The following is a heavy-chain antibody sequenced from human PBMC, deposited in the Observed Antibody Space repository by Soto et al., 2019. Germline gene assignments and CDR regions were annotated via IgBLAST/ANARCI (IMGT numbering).Heavy chain of an antibody. CDR2: INPSAGST. CDR3: ASELPVLTVTLPDYYSYGMDV. Sequence: QVRLVQSGAEVKKPGASVKVSCKASGYIFTNYYMHWVRQAPGQGLEWMGIINPSAGSTSYAQKFQDRVTMTRDTSPSVVYMELSSLRSEDTAVYFCASELPVLTVTLPDYYSYGMDVWGQGSTVTVSS. V-gene: IGHV1-46*01. D-gene: IGHD4-17*01. CDR1: GYIFTNYY. J-gene: IGHJ6*02.